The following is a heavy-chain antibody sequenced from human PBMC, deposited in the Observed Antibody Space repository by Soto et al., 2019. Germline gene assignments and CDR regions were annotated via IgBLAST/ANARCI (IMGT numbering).Heavy chain of an antibody. V-gene: IGHV3-74*01. Sequence: EMQLVESGGGLVQPGGSLRLSCAASGFTFSSYWMNWVRQGPVKGLVWVSRINSDGGDTSYADSVKGRFTISRDNAKNTLYLQMNSLRAEDTAVYYCARLDSSSWAFDYWGQGTLVTVSS. CDR3: ARLDSSSWAFDY. CDR1: GFTFSSYW. D-gene: IGHD6-13*01. CDR2: INSDGGDT. J-gene: IGHJ4*02.